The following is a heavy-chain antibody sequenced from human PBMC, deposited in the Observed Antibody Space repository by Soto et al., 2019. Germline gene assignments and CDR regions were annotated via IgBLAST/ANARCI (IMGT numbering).Heavy chain of an antibody. J-gene: IGHJ4*02. V-gene: IGHV1-3*01. CDR3: AREPMYYYDSSGYSGVDY. Sequence: ASVKVSCKASGYTFTSYAMHWVRQAPGQRLEWMGWINAGNGNTKYSQKFQGRVTITRDTSASTAYMELSSLRSEDTAVYYCAREPMYYYDSSGYSGVDYWGQGTLVTVSS. D-gene: IGHD3-22*01. CDR1: GYTFTSYA. CDR2: INAGNGNT.